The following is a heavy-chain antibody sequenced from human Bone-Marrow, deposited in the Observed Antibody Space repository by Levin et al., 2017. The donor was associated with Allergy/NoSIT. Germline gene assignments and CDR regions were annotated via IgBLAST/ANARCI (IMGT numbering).Heavy chain of an antibody. J-gene: IGHJ4*02. V-gene: IGHV3-23*01. D-gene: IGHD5-18*01. CDR1: GFTFSIYA. CDR2: ISGSGGIT. CDR3: AKGRYSYGYVDDY. Sequence: LSLTCAASGFTFSIYAMNWVRQAPGKGLEWVSSISGSGGITHYADSVRGRFTISRDNSKSTLYLQMNSLRAEDTAVYYCAKGRYSYGYVDDYWGQGTLVTVSS.